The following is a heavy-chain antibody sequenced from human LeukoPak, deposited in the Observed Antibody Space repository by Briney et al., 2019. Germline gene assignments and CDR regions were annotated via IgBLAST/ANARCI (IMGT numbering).Heavy chain of an antibody. Sequence: GGSLRLSCAASGFTFSSYSMNWVRQAPGKGLEWVSSISSSSSYIYYADSVKGRFTISRDNAKNSLYLQMNSLRAEDTAVYYCARDCSGGRCYSSGNAFDIWGQGTMVTVSS. V-gene: IGHV3-21*01. D-gene: IGHD2-15*01. CDR2: ISSSSSYI. CDR1: GFTFSSYS. J-gene: IGHJ3*02. CDR3: ARDCSGGRCYSSGNAFDI.